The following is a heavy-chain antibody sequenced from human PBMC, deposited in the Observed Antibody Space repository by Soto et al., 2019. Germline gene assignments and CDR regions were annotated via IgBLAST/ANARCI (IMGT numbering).Heavy chain of an antibody. J-gene: IGHJ4*02. Sequence: QVQLVESGGGVVQPGRSLRLSCAASGFTFSSYGMHWVRQAPGKGLEWVAAIPYDESSEYYADSVKGRFTISRDNSKNTLYLQMNSLRAEHTAVYYCAKDPGYGLDYWGQGTLVTVSS. CDR2: IPYDESSE. CDR1: GFTFSSYG. CDR3: AKDPGYGLDY. D-gene: IGHD5-12*01. V-gene: IGHV3-30*18.